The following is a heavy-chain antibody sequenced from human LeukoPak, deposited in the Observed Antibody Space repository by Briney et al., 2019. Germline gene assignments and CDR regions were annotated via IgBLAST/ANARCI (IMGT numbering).Heavy chain of an antibody. J-gene: IGHJ4*02. V-gene: IGHV3-23*01. Sequence: PGGSLRLSCAAYRLAYNTYAMAWVRQAPGKGLEWVSSISGSGDKIFYTDSVKGRFTISRDNSNKIRYLEMIYLGTDGASEYYCTKVRAPCNNCYHGFDFWGQGALVTVSS. CDR3: TKVRAPCNNCYHGFDF. CDR2: ISGSGDKI. CDR1: RLAYNTYA. D-gene: IGHD2-21*02.